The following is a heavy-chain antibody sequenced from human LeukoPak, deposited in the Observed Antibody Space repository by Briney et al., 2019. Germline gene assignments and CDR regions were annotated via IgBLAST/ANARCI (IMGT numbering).Heavy chain of an antibody. Sequence: GGSLRLSCAASGFTFSSYAMSWVRQAPGKGLEWVSAISGSGGSTYYADSVKGRFTISRDNSKNTLYLQMNSLRAEDTAVYYCAKDESFGVVIRTFDYWGQGTLVTVSS. CDR3: AKDESFGVVIRTFDY. V-gene: IGHV3-23*01. CDR1: GFTFSSYA. J-gene: IGHJ4*02. D-gene: IGHD3-3*01. CDR2: ISGSGGST.